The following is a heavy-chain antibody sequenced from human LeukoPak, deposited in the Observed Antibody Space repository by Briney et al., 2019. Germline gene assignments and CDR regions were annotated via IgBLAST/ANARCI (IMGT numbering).Heavy chain of an antibody. CDR1: GGSFSGYY. CDR2: INHSGST. D-gene: IGHD2-15*01. V-gene: IGHV4-34*01. CDR3: AREGRRGLRDYYFDY. J-gene: IGHJ4*02. Sequence: SETLSLTCAVYGGSFSGYYWSWIRQPPGKGLEWIGEINHSGSTNYNPSLKSRVTISVDTSKNQFSLKLSSVTAADTAVYYCAREGRRGLRDYYFDYWGQGTLVTVSS.